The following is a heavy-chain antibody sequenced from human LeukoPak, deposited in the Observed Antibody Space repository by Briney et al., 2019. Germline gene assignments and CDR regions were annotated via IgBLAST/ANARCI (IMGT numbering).Heavy chain of an antibody. CDR1: GYTFTSYG. Sequence: ASVKVSCKASGYTFTSYGISWVRQAPGQGLEWMGWISAYNGNTNYAQKLQGRVTMTTDTSTSTAYMELRSLRSDDTAVYYCARGVYYDYIWGSSRYYYMDVWGKGTTVTVSS. V-gene: IGHV1-18*01. CDR2: ISAYNGNT. CDR3: ARGVYYDYIWGSSRYYYMDV. D-gene: IGHD3-16*01. J-gene: IGHJ6*03.